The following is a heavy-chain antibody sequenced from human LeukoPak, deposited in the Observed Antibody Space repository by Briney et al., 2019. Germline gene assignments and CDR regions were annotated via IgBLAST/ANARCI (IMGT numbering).Heavy chain of an antibody. J-gene: IGHJ3*02. CDR2: ISSSSSYI. V-gene: IGHV3-21*01. CDR3: ARFREGDDSSGYTDAFDI. D-gene: IGHD3-22*01. CDR1: GFTFSSYS. Sequence: GGSLRLSCAASGFTFSSYSMNWVRQAPGKGLERVSSISSSSSYIYYADSVKGRFTISRDNAKNSLYLQMNSLRAEDTAVYYCARFREGDDSSGYTDAFDIWGQGTMVTVSS.